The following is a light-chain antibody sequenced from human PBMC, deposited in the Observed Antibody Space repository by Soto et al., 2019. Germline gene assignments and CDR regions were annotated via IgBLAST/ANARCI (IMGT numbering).Light chain of an antibody. CDR3: QQRSNWPSIT. J-gene: IGKJ5*01. CDR1: HSISSSY. Sequence: IVLTQSPATLSLSPGERATLSCGASHSISSSYLAWYQQKPGQAPSLLIYDASNRATGIPARFSGSGSGTDFTLTISSLEPEDFAVYYCQQRSNWPSITFGQGTRLEIK. CDR2: DAS. V-gene: IGKV3D-20*02.